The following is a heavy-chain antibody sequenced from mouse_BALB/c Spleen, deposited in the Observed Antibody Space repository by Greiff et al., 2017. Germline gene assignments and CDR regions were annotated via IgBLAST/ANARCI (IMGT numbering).Heavy chain of an antibody. CDR1: GFDFSRYW. D-gene: IGHD1-1*01. CDR2: INPDSSTI. J-gene: IGHJ4*01. CDR3: ARTLLLYYAMDY. V-gene: IGHV4-1*02. Sequence: EVKVVESGGGLVQPGGSLKLSCAASGFDFSRYWMSWVRQAPGKGLEWIGEINPDSSTINYTPSLKDKFIISRDNAKNTLYLQMSKVRSEDTALYYCARTLLLYYAMDYWGQGTSVTVSS.